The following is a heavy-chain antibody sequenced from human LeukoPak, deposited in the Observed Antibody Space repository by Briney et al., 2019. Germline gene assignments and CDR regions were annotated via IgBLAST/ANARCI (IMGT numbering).Heavy chain of an antibody. CDR3: ATDIVVVPAAIDAFDI. Sequence: GGSLRLSCAASGFTFSSYSMNWVRQAPGRGLEWVSYISSSSTIYYADSVKGRFTISRDNAKNSLYLQMNSLRAEDTAVYYCATDIVVVPAAIDAFDIWGQGTVVTVSS. V-gene: IGHV3-48*01. CDR1: GFTFSSYS. D-gene: IGHD2-2*01. J-gene: IGHJ3*02. CDR2: ISSSSTI.